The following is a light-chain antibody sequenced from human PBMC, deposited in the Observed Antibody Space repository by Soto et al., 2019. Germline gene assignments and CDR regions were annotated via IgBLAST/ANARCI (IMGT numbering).Light chain of an antibody. CDR1: NIGHKN. CDR2: DDK. Sequence: YELAQPPSVSVAPGQPATITCGGNNIGHKNVHWFQQKPGQAPVLVVSDDKDRPSGIPERFSGANSGSTATLTINRVEAGEEADYYCLVWDSSSDHYVFGTGTKVTV. CDR3: LVWDSSSDHYV. J-gene: IGLJ1*01. V-gene: IGLV3-21*02.